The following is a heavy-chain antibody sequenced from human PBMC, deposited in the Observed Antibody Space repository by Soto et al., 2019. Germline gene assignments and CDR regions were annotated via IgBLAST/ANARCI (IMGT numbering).Heavy chain of an antibody. CDR2: IYSSGST. Sequence: SETLSLTCTVSSGSMSTYYWSWIRQPAGKVLEWIGRIYSSGSTLYNPSLKSRVTMSVDTSKNQFSLKQNSVPAAAPAVYYCAGGAAAGYFDYWGQRPLVIFCS. CDR3: AGGAAAGYFDY. D-gene: IGHD6-13*01. V-gene: IGHV4-4*07. CDR1: SGSMSTYY. J-gene: IGHJ4*02.